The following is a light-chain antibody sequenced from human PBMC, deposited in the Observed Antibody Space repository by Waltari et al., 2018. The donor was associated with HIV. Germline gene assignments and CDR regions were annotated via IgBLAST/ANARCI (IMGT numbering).Light chain of an antibody. Sequence: SYELTQPPSVSVSPGRTASVTAPAAKLGDKYVSWYQPKPGQSPVVVIYEDKRRPSGIPERFSGSNSGNTATLTISGTQAMDEADYYCRAWGSNTAVFGGGPKLTVL. CDR1: KLGDKY. V-gene: IGLV3-1*01. CDR2: EDK. CDR3: RAWGSNTAV. J-gene: IGLJ2*01.